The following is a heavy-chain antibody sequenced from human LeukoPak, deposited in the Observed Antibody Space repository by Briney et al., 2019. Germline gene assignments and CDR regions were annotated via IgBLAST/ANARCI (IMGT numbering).Heavy chain of an antibody. J-gene: IGHJ1*01. V-gene: IGHV1-2*02. CDR1: GYTFTGYY. CDR3: ARDSYYCSGGSCYVFFPGYFQH. CDR2: INPNSGGT. D-gene: IGHD2-15*01. Sequence: ASVKVSCKASGYTFTGYYMHWVRQAPGQGLEWMGWINPNSGGTNYAQKFQGRVTMTRDTSISTAYMGLSRLRSDDTAVYYCARDSYYCSGGSCYVFFPGYFQHWGQGTLVTVSS.